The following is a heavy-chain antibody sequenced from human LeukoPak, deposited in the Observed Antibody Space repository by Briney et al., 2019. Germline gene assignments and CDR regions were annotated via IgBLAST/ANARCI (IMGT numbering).Heavy chain of an antibody. Sequence: ASAKVSCKASGYTFTNYDINWVRQASGQGLDWMGWMNPNSGNTDHAQKFQGRVTMTRNTSISTAYMELSSLSSEDTAVYYCARGPGCISTSCPYYFDYWGRGTLVSVS. J-gene: IGHJ4*02. CDR2: MNPNSGNT. V-gene: IGHV1-8*01. D-gene: IGHD2-2*01. CDR1: GYTFTNYD. CDR3: ARGPGCISTSCPYYFDY.